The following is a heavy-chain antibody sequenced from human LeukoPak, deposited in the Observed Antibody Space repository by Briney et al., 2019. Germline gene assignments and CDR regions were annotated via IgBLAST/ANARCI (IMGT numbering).Heavy chain of an antibody. Sequence: GGSLRLSCAASGFTLSAFWMHWVRQAPGKGLEWAANINRDGSASYYVDSVRGRFTISRDNAKNSMYLQMNSLRAEDTAVYYCARWDIRGTAHQLDYWGQGTLVTVSS. J-gene: IGHJ4*02. V-gene: IGHV3-7*01. D-gene: IGHD5-12*01. CDR3: ARWDIRGTAHQLDY. CDR1: GFTLSAFW. CDR2: INRDGSAS.